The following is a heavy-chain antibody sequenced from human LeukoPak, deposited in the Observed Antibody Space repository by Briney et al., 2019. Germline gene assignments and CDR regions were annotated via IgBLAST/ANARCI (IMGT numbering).Heavy chain of an antibody. Sequence: GGSLRLSCAASGFTFSSYEMNWVRQAPGKGLEWASYISSSGSTIYYADSVKGRFTISRDNAKNSLYLQMNSLRAEDTAVYYCARLYCSGGSCYRSFDYWGQGTLVTVSS. D-gene: IGHD2-15*01. J-gene: IGHJ4*02. CDR1: GFTFSSYE. V-gene: IGHV3-48*03. CDR2: ISSSGSTI. CDR3: ARLYCSGGSCYRSFDY.